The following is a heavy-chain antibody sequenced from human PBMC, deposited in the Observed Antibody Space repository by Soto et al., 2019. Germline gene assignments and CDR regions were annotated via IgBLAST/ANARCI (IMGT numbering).Heavy chain of an antibody. J-gene: IGHJ2*01. CDR1: GVSITPYF. V-gene: IGHV4-4*07. D-gene: IGHD3-9*01. CDR2: IYASGRT. Sequence: QVQLQESGPGLVKPSETLSLTCTVSGVSITPYFWSWIRQPAGQAPEWVGHIYASGRTTYNPSLKSRVTMFVSQTQVSLRLTSVAAADTAVDYCARHFDVDPSLDQYYFDLWGRGALVTVSS. CDR3: ARHFDVDPSLDQYYFDL.